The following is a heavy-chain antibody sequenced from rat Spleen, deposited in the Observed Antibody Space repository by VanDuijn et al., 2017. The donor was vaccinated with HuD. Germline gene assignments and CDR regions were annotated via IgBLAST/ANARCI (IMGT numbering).Heavy chain of an antibody. Sequence: EVQLVESGGGLVQPGRSLKLSCAASGFTYSNYVMAWVRQAPTKGLEWVASISTGGGNTYYRDSVKGRFTISRDNAKNTLYLQMDSLRSEDTATYYCARPSTETYCFDYWGQGVMVTVSS. V-gene: IGHV5S13*01. CDR2: ISTGGGNT. J-gene: IGHJ2*01. D-gene: IGHD1-11*01. CDR3: ARPSTETYCFDY. CDR1: GFTYSNYV.